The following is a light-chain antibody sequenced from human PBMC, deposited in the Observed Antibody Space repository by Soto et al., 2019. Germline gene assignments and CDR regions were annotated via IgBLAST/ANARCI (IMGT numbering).Light chain of an antibody. CDR2: GAS. V-gene: IGKV3-20*01. J-gene: IGKJ1*01. Sequence: EIVLTQSPGTLSLSPGERATLSCRASQSVSSTYLGWYQQKPGQAPRLLIYGASSRATGIPDWFSGSGSGTDFTLTIARLEPEDFAVYYCQLYGSSPPRTFGQGTKVEIK. CDR3: QLYGSSPPRT. CDR1: QSVSSTY.